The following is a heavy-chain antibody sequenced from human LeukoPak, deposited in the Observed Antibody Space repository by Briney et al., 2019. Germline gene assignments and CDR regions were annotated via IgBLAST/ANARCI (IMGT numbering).Heavy chain of an antibody. V-gene: IGHV4-59*12. CDR2: IYYSGTT. CDR3: ARRGAYGSGSYNIDY. D-gene: IGHD3-10*01. Sequence: SETLSLTCTVSGGSISSYYWSWVRQPPGKGLEWIGYIYYSGTTNYNPSLESRVTISVDTSKNQFSLKLSSVTAADTAVYYCARRGAYGSGSYNIDYWGQGTLVTVSS. J-gene: IGHJ4*02. CDR1: GGSISSYY.